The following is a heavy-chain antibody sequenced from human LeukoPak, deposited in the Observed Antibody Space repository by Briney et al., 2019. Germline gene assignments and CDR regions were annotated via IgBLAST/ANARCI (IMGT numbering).Heavy chain of an antibody. CDR3: AREGGDNGYNEGFDY. CDR1: ALTFSSHS. J-gene: IGHJ4*02. CDR2: ISSRSSSI. D-gene: IGHD5-24*01. V-gene: IGHV3-21*01. Sequence: GGSLRLSCAASALTFSSHSMNWVRQAPGKGLEWVSSISSRSSSIYYADSVKGRFTISRDNAKNSLYLQMNSLRAEDTAVYYCAREGGDNGYNEGFDYWGQGTLVTVSS.